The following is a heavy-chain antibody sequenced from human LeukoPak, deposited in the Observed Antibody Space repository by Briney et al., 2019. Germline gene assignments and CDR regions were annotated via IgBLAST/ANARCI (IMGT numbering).Heavy chain of an antibody. CDR1: GGTFSSYA. D-gene: IGHD3-3*01. V-gene: IGHV1-69*13. CDR3: ARVNLADSTYYDFWTGAWFDP. Sequence: ASVKVSCKGSGGTFSSYAISWVRQAPGQGLEWMGGIIPIFGTANYAQKFQGRVTITADESTSTAYMELSSLRSEDTAVYYCARVNLADSTYYDFWTGAWFDPWGQGTLVTVSS. J-gene: IGHJ5*02. CDR2: IIPIFGTA.